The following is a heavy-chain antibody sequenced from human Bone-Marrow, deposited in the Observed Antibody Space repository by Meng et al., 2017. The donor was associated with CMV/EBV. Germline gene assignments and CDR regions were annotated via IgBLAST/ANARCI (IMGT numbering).Heavy chain of an antibody. V-gene: IGHV3-30*04. J-gene: IGHJ4*02. CDR1: GFTFSSYA. D-gene: IGHD3-10*01. CDR2: ISYDGSNK. Sequence: GGSLRLSCAASGFTFSSYAMHWVRQAPGKGLEWAAVISYDGSNKYYADSVKGRFTISRDNSKNRLYLQMNSLRAEDTAVYYCARDDKYYYGSGPFDYWGQGTLVTVSS. CDR3: ARDDKYYYGSGPFDY.